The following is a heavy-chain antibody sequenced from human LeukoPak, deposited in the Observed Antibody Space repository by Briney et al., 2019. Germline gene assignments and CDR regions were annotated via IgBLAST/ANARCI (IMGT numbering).Heavy chain of an antibody. CDR2: IHLSGTPT. Sequence: GGSLRLSCEASGFAFSIYRMNWVRQVPGKGLEWVSYIHLSGTPTHYADPVKGRFSISRDNVKNSLYLQMDNLRAEDTAVYYCARDRGYTRTNTGGYPVFDLWGQGTLVTVSS. CDR3: ARDRGYTRTNTGGYPVFDL. V-gene: IGHV3-48*04. J-gene: IGHJ4*02. CDR1: GFAFSIYR. D-gene: IGHD2-8*02.